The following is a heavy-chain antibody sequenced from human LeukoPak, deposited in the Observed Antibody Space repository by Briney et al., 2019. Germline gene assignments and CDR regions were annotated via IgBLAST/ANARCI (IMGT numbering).Heavy chain of an antibody. CDR2: ISYDGSNK. CDR3: AKDEGDYYDSSGYQNYFDY. J-gene: IGHJ4*02. Sequence: GGSLRLSCAASGFTFSSYGMHWVRQAPGKGLEWVAVISYDGSNKYYADSVKGRFTISRDNSKNTLYLQMNSLRAEDTAVYYCAKDEGDYYDSSGYQNYFDYWGQGTLVTVSS. V-gene: IGHV3-30*18. CDR1: GFTFSSYG. D-gene: IGHD3-22*01.